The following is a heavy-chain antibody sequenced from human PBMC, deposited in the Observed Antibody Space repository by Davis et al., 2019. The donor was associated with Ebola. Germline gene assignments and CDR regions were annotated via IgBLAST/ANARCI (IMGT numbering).Heavy chain of an antibody. Sequence: GESLKISCAASGFTFSSYSMNWVRQAPGKGLEWVSSISSSSSYIYYADSVKGRFTISRDNAKNSLYLQMNSLRAEDTALYHCAKDIASELGGFDYWGQGTLVTVSS. CDR1: GFTFSSYS. V-gene: IGHV3-21*04. J-gene: IGHJ4*02. CDR3: AKDIASELGGFDY. D-gene: IGHD3-16*01. CDR2: ISSSSSYI.